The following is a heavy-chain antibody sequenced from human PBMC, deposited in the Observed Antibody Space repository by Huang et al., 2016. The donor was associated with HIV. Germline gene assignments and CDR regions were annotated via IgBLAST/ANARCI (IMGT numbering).Heavy chain of an antibody. V-gene: IGHV2-5*02. D-gene: IGHD7-27*01. CDR2: IYWDDDK. CDR1: GFSLNHKGVG. J-gene: IGHJ6*03. Sequence: QITLKESGPTVIKPTQTLTLTCSFSGFSLNHKGVGVGWIRQPPGKALEWLVIIYWDDDKRFTPSLKNRITITKDTSKNQVVVTMTNLDPMDTGTYYCAHIGRLGNYYMDVWGNGTTVTVSS. CDR3: AHIGRLGNYYMDV.